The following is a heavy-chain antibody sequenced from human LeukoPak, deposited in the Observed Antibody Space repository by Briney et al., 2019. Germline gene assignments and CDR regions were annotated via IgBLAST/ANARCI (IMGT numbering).Heavy chain of an antibody. J-gene: IGHJ4*01. CDR2: IKTDGYDK. V-gene: IGHV3-7*03. D-gene: IGHD5-18*01. CDR1: GFTFSNYW. CDR3: ARGAALVTDKYFDY. Sequence: GGSLRLSCAASGFTFSNYWMGWVRQAPGKGLEWVANIKTDGYDKYYADSVKGRFTISRDNAKSSLYLQMDSLRAEDTAMYYRARGAALVTDKYFDYWGHGTLVTVSS.